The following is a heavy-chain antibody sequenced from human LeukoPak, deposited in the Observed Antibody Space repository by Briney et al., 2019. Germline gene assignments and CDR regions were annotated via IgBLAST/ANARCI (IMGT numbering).Heavy chain of an antibody. V-gene: IGHV3-30*18. CDR3: AKDLQHLVRTLSFDC. D-gene: IGHD6-13*01. J-gene: IGHJ4*02. CDR2: ISYDGSIE. CDR1: GFTFSNYG. Sequence: QPGRSLRLSCAASGFTFSNYGMHWVRQSPGRGLEWVAVISYDGSIEYYADSVKGRFTISRDDSRNTLYLQMNSLKPEDTALYYCAKDLQHLVRTLSFDCWGQGTLVTVSS.